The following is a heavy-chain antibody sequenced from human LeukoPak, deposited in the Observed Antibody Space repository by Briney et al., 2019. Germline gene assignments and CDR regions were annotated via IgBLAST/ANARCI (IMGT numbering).Heavy chain of an antibody. CDR3: AREGGSYYYYYGMDV. V-gene: IGHV4-34*01. CDR1: GGSFSGYY. CDR2: INHSGST. D-gene: IGHD3-16*01. Sequence: PSETLSLTCAVYGGSFSGYYWSWIRQPPGKGLEWIGEINHSGSTNYNPSLKSRVTISVDTSKNQLSLKLSSVTAADTAVYYCAREGGSYYYYYGMDVWGQGTTVTVSS. J-gene: IGHJ6*02.